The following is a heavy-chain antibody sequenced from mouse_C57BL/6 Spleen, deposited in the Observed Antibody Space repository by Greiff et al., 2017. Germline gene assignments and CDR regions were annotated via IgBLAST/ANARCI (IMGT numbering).Heavy chain of an antibody. J-gene: IGHJ2*01. D-gene: IGHD4-1*01. CDR3: VLGDYFDY. CDR1: GYTFTSYW. Sequence: QVQLQQSGAELAKPGASVKLSCKASGYTFTSYWMRWVKQRPGQGLEWIGYINPSSGYTKYNQKFKDKATLTADKSSSTAYMQLSSLTYEDSAVYYCVLGDYFDYWGQGTTLTVSS. V-gene: IGHV1-7*01. CDR2: INPSSGYT.